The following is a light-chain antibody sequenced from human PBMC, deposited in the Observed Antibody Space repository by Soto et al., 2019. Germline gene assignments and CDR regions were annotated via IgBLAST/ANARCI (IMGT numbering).Light chain of an antibody. Sequence: QSVLRRPPSLSGAPGQRVTISCTGSGSNIGAPYDVHWYQHLPGTAPKLLIYGSTNRPSGVPGRFSGSKSGTSASLAITGLQAEDEADYYCQSYDSSLSGYVFGAGTKSPS. CDR2: GST. V-gene: IGLV1-40*01. CDR1: GSNIGAPYD. CDR3: QSYDSSLSGYV. J-gene: IGLJ1*01.